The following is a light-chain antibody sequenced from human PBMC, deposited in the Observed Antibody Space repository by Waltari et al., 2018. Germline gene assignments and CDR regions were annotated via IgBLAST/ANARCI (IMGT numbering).Light chain of an antibody. J-gene: IGKJ1*01. CDR2: AAS. CDR1: QSISSY. CDR3: QQSYSTPWT. V-gene: IGKV1-39*01. Sequence: DIQMTQSPSSLSASVGDRVTISCRASQSISSYLNWYQQKPGEAPKLLIAAASVLQSGVPSRFSGSGSGSHFTLTFNSLQPEDFATYYCQQSYSTPWTCGQGTKVEIK.